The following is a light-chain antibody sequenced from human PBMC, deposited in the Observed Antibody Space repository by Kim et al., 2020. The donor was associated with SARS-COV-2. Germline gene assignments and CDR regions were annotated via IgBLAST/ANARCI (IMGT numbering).Light chain of an antibody. CDR3: QAWDSSTVV. Sequence: SYELTPPPSVSVSPGQTASITCSGDKLGDKFVGWYQQKPGQSPVLVIYQDTKRPSGISERFSGSNSGNTATLTISGTQAMDEADYYCQAWDSSTVVFGGG. CDR1: KLGDKF. V-gene: IGLV3-1*01. CDR2: QDT. J-gene: IGLJ2*01.